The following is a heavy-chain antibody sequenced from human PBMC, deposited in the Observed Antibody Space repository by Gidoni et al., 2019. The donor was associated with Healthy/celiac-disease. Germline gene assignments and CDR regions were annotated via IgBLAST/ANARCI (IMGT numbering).Heavy chain of an antibody. CDR1: CGYFSGYY. Sequence: QLQLQQWGAGLLKPSETLSRTCAVYCGYFSGYYGSWIRQPPGKGLEWNGEMNNSGSTNYNPSLKSRVTISVDTYKNQFSRKLSSVTAADTVVYYCARKRWAVAGLDDWGQGTLVTVSS. CDR2: MNNSGST. CDR3: ARKRWAVAGLDD. V-gene: IGHV4-34*01. D-gene: IGHD6-19*01. J-gene: IGHJ4*02.